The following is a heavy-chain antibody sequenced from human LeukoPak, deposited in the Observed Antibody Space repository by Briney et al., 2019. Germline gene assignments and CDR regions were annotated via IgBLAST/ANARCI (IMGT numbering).Heavy chain of an antibody. CDR2: IYYSGST. V-gene: IGHV4-59*12. CDR1: GGSISSYY. J-gene: IGHJ5*02. CDR3: ARDDYNWFDP. Sequence: PSETLSLTCTVSGGSISSYYWSWIRQPPGKGLEWIGYIYYSGSTNYNPSLKSRVTISVDTSKNQFSLKLSSVTAADTAVYYCARDDYNWFDPWGQGTLVTVSS.